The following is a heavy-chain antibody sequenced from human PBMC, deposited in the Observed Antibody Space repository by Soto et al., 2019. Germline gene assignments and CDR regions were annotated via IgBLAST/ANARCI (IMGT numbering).Heavy chain of an antibody. J-gene: IGHJ4*02. Sequence: GGSLRLSCAASGFTFSSYGMHWVRQAPGKGLEWVAVIWYDGSNKYYADSVKGRFTISRDNSKNTLYLQMNSLRAEDTAVYYCARGGARDGYNPFDKWGKETLVTVSS. V-gene: IGHV3-33*01. CDR2: IWYDGSNK. CDR3: ARGGARDGYNPFDK. D-gene: IGHD5-18*01. CDR1: GFTFSSYG.